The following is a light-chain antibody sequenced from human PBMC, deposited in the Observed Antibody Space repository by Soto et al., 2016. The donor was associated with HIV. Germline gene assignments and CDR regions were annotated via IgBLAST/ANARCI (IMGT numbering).Light chain of an antibody. CDR1: QSVSVW. CDR2: KTS. V-gene: IGKV1-5*03. CDR3: QQYNTVPWT. Sequence: IQMTQFPSTLSASIGDRVTITCRASQSVSVWLAWYQQKPGKAPNLLIFKTSTLEVGVPSRFSGSGSGTDFTLTLSSVQPDDVGTYYCQQYNTVPWTFGQG. J-gene: IGKJ1*01.